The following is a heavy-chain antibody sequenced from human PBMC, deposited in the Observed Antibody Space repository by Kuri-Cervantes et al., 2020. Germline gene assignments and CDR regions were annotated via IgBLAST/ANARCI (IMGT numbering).Heavy chain of an antibody. CDR2: IKSDGSMT. Sequence: PGGSLRLSCEASGFIFSSHWMHWVRQAPGKGLVWVSRIKSDGSMTNYADFVEGRFTISRDNFKNTLYLQMNSLRAEDTALYYCAVNYFGSGTNYQYFQHWGQGTLVTVSS. D-gene: IGHD3-10*01. J-gene: IGHJ1*01. V-gene: IGHV3-74*01. CDR3: AVNYFGSGTNYQYFQH. CDR1: GFIFSSHW.